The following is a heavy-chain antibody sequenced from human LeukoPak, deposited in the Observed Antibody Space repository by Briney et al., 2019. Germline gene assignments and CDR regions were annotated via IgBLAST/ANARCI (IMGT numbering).Heavy chain of an antibody. D-gene: IGHD1-26*01. CDR3: AAGPWELDF. CDR1: GVSINTYY. Sequence: SETLSLTCTVSGVSINTYYASWIRQAPGKGLEFIGFIYNGGNTNYNPSLKSRATISVDTSNNQFSLRLTSVTAADTAMYYCAAGPWELDFWGEGTLVTVSS. CDR2: IYNGGNT. V-gene: IGHV4-4*09. J-gene: IGHJ4*02.